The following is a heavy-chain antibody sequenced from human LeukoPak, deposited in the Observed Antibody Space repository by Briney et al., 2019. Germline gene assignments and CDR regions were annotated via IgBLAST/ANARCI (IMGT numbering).Heavy chain of an antibody. CDR1: GYTFTGYY. J-gene: IGHJ4*02. D-gene: IGHD1-26*01. Sequence: APVKVSCKASGYTFTGYYMHWVRQAPGQGLEWMGWINPNSGGTNYAQKFQGRVTMTRDTSISTAYMELSRLRSDDTAVYYCARLDIVGATSPFDYWGQGTLVTVSS. CDR2: INPNSGGT. CDR3: ARLDIVGATSPFDY. V-gene: IGHV1-2*02.